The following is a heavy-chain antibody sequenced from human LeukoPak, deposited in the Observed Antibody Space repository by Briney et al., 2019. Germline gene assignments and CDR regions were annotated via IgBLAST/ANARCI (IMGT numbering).Heavy chain of an antibody. V-gene: IGHV4-34*01. J-gene: IGHJ4*02. Sequence: PSETLSLTCAVYGGSFSGYYWSWIRQPPGKGLEWIGEINHSGSTNYNPSLKSRVTISVDTSKNQFSLKLSSVTAADTAVYYCATRVVRGVINWWGQGTLVTASS. D-gene: IGHD3-10*01. CDR2: INHSGST. CDR1: GGSFSGYY. CDR3: ATRVVRGVINW.